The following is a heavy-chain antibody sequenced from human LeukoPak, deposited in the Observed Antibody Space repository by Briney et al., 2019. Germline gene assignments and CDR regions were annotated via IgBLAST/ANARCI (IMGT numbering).Heavy chain of an antibody. D-gene: IGHD1-1*01. CDR1: GFTFCSYA. J-gene: IGHJ4*02. CDR3: AKGTTGDITLVEY. V-gene: IGHV3-23*01. Sequence: GGSLRLSCAASGFTFCSYAMSGVPQAPGKGGEWGSGKSGSGGSTYYGDCVKGRFTISRDNSKNTLYLQMNSLRAEDTAVYYCAKGTTGDITLVEYWGRGTLVTVSS. CDR2: KSGSGGST.